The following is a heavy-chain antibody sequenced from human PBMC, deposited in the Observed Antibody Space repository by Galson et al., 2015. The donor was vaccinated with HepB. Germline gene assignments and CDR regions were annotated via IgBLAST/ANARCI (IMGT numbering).Heavy chain of an antibody. Sequence: SVKVSCKASGYTFTSYAMNWVRQAPGQGLEWMGWINTNTGNPTYAQGFTGRFVFSLDTSVSTAYLQISSLKAEDTAVYYCARASGSYFFVDITIDAFDIWGQGTMVTVSS. D-gene: IGHD1-26*01. CDR3: ARASGSYFFVDITIDAFDI. CDR1: GYTFTSYA. V-gene: IGHV7-4-1*02. J-gene: IGHJ3*02. CDR2: INTNTGNP.